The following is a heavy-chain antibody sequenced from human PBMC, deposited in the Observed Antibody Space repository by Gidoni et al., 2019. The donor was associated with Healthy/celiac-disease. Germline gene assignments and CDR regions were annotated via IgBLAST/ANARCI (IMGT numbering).Heavy chain of an antibody. J-gene: IGHJ6*02. Sequence: EVQLVESGGGLVQPGGSLRLSCAASGFPFSSYAVRWVRQAPGKGLEWVSAISGSGGSTYYADSVKGRFTISRDNSKNTLYLQMNSLRAEDTAVYYCAKDLAVAGINYYYHGMDVWAQGTTVTVSS. D-gene: IGHD6-19*01. CDR1: GFPFSSYA. V-gene: IGHV3-23*04. CDR2: ISGSGGST. CDR3: AKDLAVAGINYYYHGMDV.